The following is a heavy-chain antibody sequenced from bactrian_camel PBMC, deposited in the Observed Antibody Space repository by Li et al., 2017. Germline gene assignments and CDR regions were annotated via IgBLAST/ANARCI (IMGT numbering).Heavy chain of an antibody. Sequence: HVQLVESGGGSVQAGGSLTLSCAASGFTFSNYYMTWVRQAPGKGLEWVSSIYPDRSNTVYADSVKGRFTISRDNAKNTVYLQMNSLKSEDTALYYCATAGEGGTWSDSFVYWGQGTQVTVS. D-gene: IGHD2*01. CDR3: ATAGEGGTWSDSFVY. V-gene: IGHV3-2*01. J-gene: IGHJ6*01. CDR2: IYPDRSNT. CDR1: GFTFSNYY.